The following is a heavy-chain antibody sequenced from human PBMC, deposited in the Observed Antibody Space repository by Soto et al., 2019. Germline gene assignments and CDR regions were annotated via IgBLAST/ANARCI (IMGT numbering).Heavy chain of an antibody. CDR1: GGTFSSYA. D-gene: IGHD3-10*01. V-gene: IGHV1-69*01. CDR2: IIPIFGTA. CDR3: ARDPDYGSSLSRYYYYGMDV. Sequence: QVQLVQSGAEVKKPGSSVKVSCKASGGTFSSYAISWVRQAPGQGLEWMGGIIPIFGTANYAQKFQGRVTITADESTSTAYMELSSLRSEDTAVYYCARDPDYGSSLSRYYYYGMDVWGQGTTVTVSS. J-gene: IGHJ6*02.